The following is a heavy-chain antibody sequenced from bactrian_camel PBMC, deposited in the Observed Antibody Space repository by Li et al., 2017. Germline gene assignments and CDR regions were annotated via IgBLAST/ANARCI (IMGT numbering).Heavy chain of an antibody. CDR1: GFIFSGYW. CDR2: VASNGGST. J-gene: IGHJ4*01. Sequence: QLVESGGGLVQPGGSLTLSCTASGFIFSGYWMYWARQTPAKGLEWVSGVASNGGSTEYADSIVCRFTNSRDNAKNMVYLQMNSLKSEARPCISVSLTVPRIIATMRGSTSTGARGPRSPSP. CDR3: SLTVPRIIATMRGSTST. D-gene: IGHD4*01. V-gene: IGHV3S25*01.